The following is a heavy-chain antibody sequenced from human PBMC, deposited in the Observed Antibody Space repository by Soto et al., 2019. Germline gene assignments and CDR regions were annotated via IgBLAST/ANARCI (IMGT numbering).Heavy chain of an antibody. V-gene: IGHV4-34*01. CDR2: INHSGST. CDR3: ARGLPFSHYFDY. CDR1: DGSFSGYY. J-gene: IGHJ4*02. Sequence: PSETLSLTCTLYDGSFSGYYWSWIRQPPGKGLEWIVEINHSGSTNYNPSLKSRVTISVDTSKNQFSLKLSSVTAADTAVYYCARGLPFSHYFDYWGQGTLVTVSS.